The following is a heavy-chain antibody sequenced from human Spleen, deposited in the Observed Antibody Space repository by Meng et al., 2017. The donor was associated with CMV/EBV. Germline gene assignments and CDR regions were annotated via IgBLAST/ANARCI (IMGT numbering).Heavy chain of an antibody. CDR1: GFMFTTYW. D-gene: IGHD6-19*01. CDR2: IKQDGSEK. CDR3: AREGQFISGGDY. J-gene: IGHJ4*02. V-gene: IGHV3-7*01. Sequence: GESLKISCAASGFMFTTYWMSWVRQAPGKGLEWVANIKQDGSEKYYADSLKGRFAISRDNANNSLFLQMNSLRAEDTAAYYCAREGQFISGGDYWGLGTLVTVSS.